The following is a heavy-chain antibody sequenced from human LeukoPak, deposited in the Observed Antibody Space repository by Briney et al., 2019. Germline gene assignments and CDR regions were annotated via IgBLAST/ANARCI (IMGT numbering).Heavy chain of an antibody. J-gene: IGHJ3*02. CDR1: GFTFSSYA. CDR2: ISYDGRNK. Sequence: GGSLRLSCAASGFTFSSYAMHWVGQAPGKGLEWVAVISYDGRNKYYADSVKGRFTISRDNSKNTLYLQMNSLRAEDTAVYYCARGTVGYGGNSGHDAFDIWGQGTMVTVSS. D-gene: IGHD4-17*01. V-gene: IGHV3-30*04. CDR3: ARGTVGYGGNSGHDAFDI.